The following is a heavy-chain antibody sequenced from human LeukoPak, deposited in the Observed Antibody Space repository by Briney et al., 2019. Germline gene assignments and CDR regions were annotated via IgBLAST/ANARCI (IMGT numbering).Heavy chain of an antibody. CDR1: GFTFSQFG. CDR2: FDGNAHGT. Sequence: GGSLRLSCATSGFTFSQFGMTWVRQPPGKGLEWVASFDGNAHGTYFADSVKGRCTISSDNSKNTVYLQMNSLRADDTAIYYCARVISTSGWYVGYWGQGTLVTVSS. CDR3: ARVISTSGWYVGY. D-gene: IGHD6-19*01. V-gene: IGHV3-23*01. J-gene: IGHJ4*02.